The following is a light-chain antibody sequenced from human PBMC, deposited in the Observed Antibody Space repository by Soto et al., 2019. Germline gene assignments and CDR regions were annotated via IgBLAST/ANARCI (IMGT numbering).Light chain of an antibody. CDR2: GAS. CDR1: QSVSNNY. J-gene: IGKJ1*01. CDR3: QQYGSSGT. Sequence: EIALTQSPGTLSLSPGERATLSCRASQSVSNNYLAWYQQKPGQAPMLLIYGASHRATGIPDRFSGSGSGTDFTLTISRLEPEDFAVYYCQQYGSSGTFGQGTKVEIK. V-gene: IGKV3-20*01.